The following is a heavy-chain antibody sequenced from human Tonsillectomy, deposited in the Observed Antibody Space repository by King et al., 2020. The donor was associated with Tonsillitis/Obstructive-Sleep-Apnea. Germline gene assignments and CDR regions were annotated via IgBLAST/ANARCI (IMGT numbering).Heavy chain of an antibody. J-gene: IGHJ4*02. CDR2: INSDGSST. CDR3: ARENYDFWSGYHAFDY. V-gene: IGHV3-74*01. D-gene: IGHD3-3*01. Sequence: VQLVESGGGLVQPGGSLRISCAASGFTFSSYWMHWVRQAPGKGLVWVSRINSDGSSTSYADSVKGRFTISRDNAKNTLYLQMNSLRAEDTAVYYCARENYDFWSGYHAFDYWGQGTLVTVSS. CDR1: GFTFSSYW.